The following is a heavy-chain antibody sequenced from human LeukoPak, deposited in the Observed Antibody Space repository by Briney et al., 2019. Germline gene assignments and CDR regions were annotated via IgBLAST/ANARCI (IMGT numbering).Heavy chain of an antibody. J-gene: IGHJ4*02. CDR2: INSDGSST. D-gene: IGHD6-19*01. Sequence: GESLRLPCAAAGFTFSSYWMHWVRQAPGKGLVWVSRINSDGSSTNYADSVKGRFTISRDNAKNTLYLQMNSLRAEDTAVYYCARGSSGWYYFDYWGQGTLVTVSS. V-gene: IGHV3-74*01. CDR3: ARGSSGWYYFDY. CDR1: GFTFSSYW.